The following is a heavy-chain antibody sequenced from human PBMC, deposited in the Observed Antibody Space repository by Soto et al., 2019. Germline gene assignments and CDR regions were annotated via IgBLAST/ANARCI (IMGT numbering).Heavy chain of an antibody. D-gene: IGHD2-2*01. V-gene: IGHV1-2*02. CDR2: INPKSGGT. CDR3: ARGRHSVPALDHYNAMDF. Sequence: ASVKVSCKASGYTFTDYYMHWVRQAPGQGLEWMGWINPKSGGTKYVQKFQGRGIMTRDTSISTVFLEMTGLRSDESAVYYCARGRHSVPALDHYNAMDFWGQGTTVTVSS. CDR1: GYTFTDYY. J-gene: IGHJ6*02.